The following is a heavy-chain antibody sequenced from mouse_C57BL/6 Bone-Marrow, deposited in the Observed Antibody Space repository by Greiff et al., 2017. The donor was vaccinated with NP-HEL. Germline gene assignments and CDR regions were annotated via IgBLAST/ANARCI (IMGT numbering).Heavy chain of an antibody. V-gene: IGHV1-82*01. Sequence: VQLQQSGPELVKPGASVKISCKASGYAFSSSWMNWVKQRPGKGLEWIGRIYPGDGDTNYNGKFKGKATLTADKSSRTAYMQLSSLTSEDSAVYFGARWGNYGSSADYWGQGTTLTVSS. D-gene: IGHD1-1*01. CDR3: ARWGNYGSSADY. CDR2: IYPGDGDT. CDR1: GYAFSSSW. J-gene: IGHJ2*01.